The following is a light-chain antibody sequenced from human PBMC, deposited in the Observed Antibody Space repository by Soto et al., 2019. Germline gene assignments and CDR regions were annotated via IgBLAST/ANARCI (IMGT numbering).Light chain of an antibody. CDR2: EVR. CDR3: SAYTARSTLV. CDR1: MRDVGAYNL. Sequence: QSVLTQPASVSGSAGQSITISCSGTMRDVGAYNLVSWYQQHPGTAPKLIIYEVRNRPSGISSRFSCSRSGNTASLTISGHHPEEEGHYYCSAYTARSTLVFGGGTKVTVL. V-gene: IGLV2-14*01. J-gene: IGLJ3*02.